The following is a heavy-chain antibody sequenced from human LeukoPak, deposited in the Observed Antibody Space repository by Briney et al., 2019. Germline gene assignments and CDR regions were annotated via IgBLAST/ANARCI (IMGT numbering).Heavy chain of an antibody. CDR2: INPSGDST. J-gene: IGHJ5*02. V-gene: IGHV1-46*01. CDR1: GYTFTKYL. Sequence: ASVKVSCKTSGYTFTKYLIHWVRQAPGQGLEWMGTINPSGDSTNYAQRFQGRVTLTEDTPTSTVYMELSSLTSEDTAVYYCARPSYCVFDNCGYWLDPWGPGTLITVSS. CDR3: ARPSYCVFDNCGYWLDP. D-gene: IGHD2-21*01.